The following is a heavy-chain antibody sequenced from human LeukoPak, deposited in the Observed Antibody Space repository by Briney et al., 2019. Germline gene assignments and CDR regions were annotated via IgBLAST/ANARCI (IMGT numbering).Heavy chain of an antibody. D-gene: IGHD3-10*01. J-gene: IGHJ4*02. V-gene: IGHV3-48*03. CDR3: AGGFGELGDFDY. CDR1: GFTFSSYE. Sequence: GGSLRLSCAACGFTFSSYEMNWVRQAPGEGLKWVSYISSSGSTIYYADSVKGRFTISRDNAKNSLYLQMNSLRAEDTAVYYCAGGFGELGDFDYWGQGTLVTVSS. CDR2: ISSSGSTI.